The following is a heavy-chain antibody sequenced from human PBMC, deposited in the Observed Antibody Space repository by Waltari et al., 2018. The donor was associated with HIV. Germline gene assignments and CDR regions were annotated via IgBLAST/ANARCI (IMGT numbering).Heavy chain of an antibody. CDR2: IFYNGNT. CDR3: ARQLIVVIPNYWYFDL. D-gene: IGHD3-22*01. CDR1: GGSISSETYY. J-gene: IGHJ2*01. V-gene: IGHV4-39*01. Sequence: QLQLQASGPGLVKPSETLSLICTVSGGSISSETYYWGWIRQPPGRELEWIGSIFYNGNTYYTPSLESRVTISVDTSKNLLSLKLTSVTAADTAVYFCARQLIVVIPNYWYFDLWGRGTLVTVSS.